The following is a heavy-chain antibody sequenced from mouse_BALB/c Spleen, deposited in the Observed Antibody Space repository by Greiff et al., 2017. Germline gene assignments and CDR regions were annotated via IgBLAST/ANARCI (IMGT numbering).Heavy chain of an antibody. CDR1: GYAFSSSW. D-gene: IGHD1-2*01. V-gene: IGHV1-82*01. CDR3: ARDYGYYFDY. CDR2: IYPGDGDT. J-gene: IGHJ2*01. Sequence: QVQLQQSGPELVKPGASVKISCKASGYAFSSSWMNWVKQRPGQGLEWIGRIYPGDGDTNYNGKFKGKATLTADKSSSTAYMQLSSLTSVDSAVYFCARDYGYYFDYWGQGTTLTVSS.